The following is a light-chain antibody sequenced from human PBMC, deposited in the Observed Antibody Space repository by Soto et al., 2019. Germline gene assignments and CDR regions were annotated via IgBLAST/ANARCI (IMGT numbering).Light chain of an antibody. Sequence: QSALTQPASVSGSPGQSITISCIGTNSDVGTYNLVSWYQQHPGKAPKLIIYEGSKRPSGVSNRFSGSKSGTTASLTISGLQAEDEAAYYCCSYAVTSTFVFGTGTKVTVL. V-gene: IGLV2-23*01. CDR3: CSYAVTSTFV. J-gene: IGLJ1*01. CDR1: NSDVGTYNL. CDR2: EGS.